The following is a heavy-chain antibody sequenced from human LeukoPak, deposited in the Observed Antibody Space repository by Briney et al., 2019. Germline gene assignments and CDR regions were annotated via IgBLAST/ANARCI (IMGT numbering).Heavy chain of an antibody. CDR1: GGSFSGYY. V-gene: IGHV4-34*01. CDR2: INHSGST. Sequence: SETLSLTCAVYGGSFSGYYWSWIRQPPGKGLEWIGEINHSGSTNYNPSLKSRVTISVDTSKNQFSLKLSSVTAADTAVYYCARYSGSYYYYYYYMDVWGKGTTVTISS. CDR3: ARYSGSYYYYYYYMDV. J-gene: IGHJ6*03. D-gene: IGHD3-10*01.